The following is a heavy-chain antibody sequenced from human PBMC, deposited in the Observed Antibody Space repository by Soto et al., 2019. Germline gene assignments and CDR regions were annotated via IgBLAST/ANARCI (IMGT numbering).Heavy chain of an antibody. Sequence: SETLSLTCTVTGDSITSGGYYWSWTRQHPGKGLEWIGYIYYSGSTYYNPSLKSRVTISVDTSKNQFSLKLSSVTAADTAVYYCARAATTNYYYYYGMDVWGQGTTVTVSS. CDR1: GDSITSGGYY. CDR2: IYYSGST. V-gene: IGHV4-31*02. CDR3: ARAATTNYYYYYGMDV. D-gene: IGHD1-26*01. J-gene: IGHJ6*02.